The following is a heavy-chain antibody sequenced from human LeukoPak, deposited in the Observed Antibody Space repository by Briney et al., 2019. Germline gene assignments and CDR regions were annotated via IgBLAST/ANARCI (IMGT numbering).Heavy chain of an antibody. D-gene: IGHD3-10*01. J-gene: IGHJ5*02. Sequence: ASVKVSCKASGYTFTSYGISWVRQAPGQGLEWMGWISACNGNTNYAQKTQGRVTMTTDTSTSTAYMELRSLRSDDTAVYYCARDRLGFGELLSSGWFDPWGQGTLVTVSS. CDR1: GYTFTSYG. V-gene: IGHV1-18*01. CDR2: ISACNGNT. CDR3: ARDRLGFGELLSSGWFDP.